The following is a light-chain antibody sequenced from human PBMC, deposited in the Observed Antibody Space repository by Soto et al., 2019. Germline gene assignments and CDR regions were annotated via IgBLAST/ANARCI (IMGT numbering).Light chain of an antibody. J-gene: IGKJ4*01. Sequence: EIVMAQSPATLSVSPGARATLSCRSSQSVSSNLAWYQQKPGQAPRLLLYGASTRATGIPARVSGSGSGTEFTLTSSSLQYEDFAVYYCQHYNNWPSFGGGTKVEIK. CDR1: QSVSSN. CDR3: QHYNNWPS. CDR2: GAS. V-gene: IGKV3-15*01.